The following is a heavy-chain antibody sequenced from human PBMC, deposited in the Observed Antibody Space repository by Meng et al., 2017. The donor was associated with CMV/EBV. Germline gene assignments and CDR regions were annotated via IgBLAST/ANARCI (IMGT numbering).Heavy chain of an antibody. J-gene: IGHJ5*02. CDR1: GYSFTTYW. V-gene: IGHV5-51*01. CDR3: ARHEISGYGISKADWFDP. Sequence: GKSLKISCKDLGYSFTTYWIAWVRQMPGKGLEWMGIIYPGDSDTRYSPSFQGQVTISADKSISTAYLQWSSLKASDTAMYYCARHEISGYGISKADWFDPWGQGTLVTVSS. CDR2: IYPGDSDT. D-gene: IGHD6-13*01.